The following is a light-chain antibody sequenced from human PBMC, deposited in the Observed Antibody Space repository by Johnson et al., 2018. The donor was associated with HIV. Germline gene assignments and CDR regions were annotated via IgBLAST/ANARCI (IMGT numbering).Light chain of an antibody. CDR3: GTWDGGLSIYV. J-gene: IGLJ1*01. CDR2: DND. V-gene: IGLV1-51*01. CDR1: SSNIGNNY. Sequence: QSVLTQPPSMSAAPGQKVTISCSGSSSNIGNNYVSWYQQLPGTAPKLLIYDNDKRPSGIPDRFSASKSDTSATLGITGLQTGDEANYYCGTWDGGLSIYVFGTGPEVTVL.